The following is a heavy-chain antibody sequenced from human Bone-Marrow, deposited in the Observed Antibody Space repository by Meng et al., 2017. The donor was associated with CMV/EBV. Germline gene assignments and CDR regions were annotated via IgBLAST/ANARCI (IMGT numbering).Heavy chain of an antibody. CDR1: GGTFSSYT. CDR3: ARGQVQCSTINCHDYRFSGMDV. Sequence: ASVKVSCKASGGTFSSYTISWVRQATGQGLEWMGWMNPNSGNTAYAQKLQGRVTMTRDTSTSIAYMELSSLRSGDTAVYYCARGQVQCSTINCHDYRFSGMDVWGQGTTVTVSS. D-gene: IGHD2/OR15-2a*01. J-gene: IGHJ6*02. CDR2: MNPNSGNT. V-gene: IGHV1-8*02.